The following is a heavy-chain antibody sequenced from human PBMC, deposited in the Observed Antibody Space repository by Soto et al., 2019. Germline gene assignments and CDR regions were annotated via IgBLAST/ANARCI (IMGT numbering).Heavy chain of an antibody. CDR3: AKGGRQWLVTSDFNY. D-gene: IGHD6-19*01. J-gene: IGHJ4*02. CDR1: GFTFSDYA. V-gene: IGHV3-30*18. Sequence: VQLVESGGGVVQPGRSLRLSCAASGFTFSDYAMHWVRQAPGKGLEWVAVVSHDGRNTHYADSVKGRFTISRDSSKNTGSLEMTSLRAEDTGVYYCAKGGRQWLVTSDFNYWGQGALVTVSS. CDR2: VSHDGRNT.